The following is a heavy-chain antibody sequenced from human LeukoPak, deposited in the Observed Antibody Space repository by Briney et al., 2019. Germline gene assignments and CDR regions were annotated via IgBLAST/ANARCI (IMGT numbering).Heavy chain of an antibody. Sequence: GRSLRLSCAASGLTFDDYAMHWVRQAPGKGLEWVSGISWNSGSIGYADSVKGRFTISRDNAKNSLYLQMNSLRAEDTALYYCAKDSGYGIAAAAPDYWGQRTLVTVSS. CDR1: GLTFDDYA. CDR3: AKDSGYGIAAAAPDY. V-gene: IGHV3-9*01. J-gene: IGHJ4*02. D-gene: IGHD6-13*01. CDR2: ISWNSGSI.